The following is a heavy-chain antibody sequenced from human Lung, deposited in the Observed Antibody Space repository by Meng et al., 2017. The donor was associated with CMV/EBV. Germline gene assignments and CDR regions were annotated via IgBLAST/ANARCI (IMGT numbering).Heavy chain of an antibody. Sequence: QVQLQESGPGLGKPSQTLSLTCTVSGGPIGSGGYYWSWIRQHPGKGLEWIGYIYYTGSTFYNPSLKSRVTISVDTSKNQFSLKLIPATAADTAVYYCAREAGRDGYATPKFDYWGQGTLVTVSS. D-gene: IGHD5-24*01. CDR1: GGPIGSGGYY. CDR3: AREAGRDGYATPKFDY. V-gene: IGHV4-31*03. CDR2: IYYTGST. J-gene: IGHJ4*02.